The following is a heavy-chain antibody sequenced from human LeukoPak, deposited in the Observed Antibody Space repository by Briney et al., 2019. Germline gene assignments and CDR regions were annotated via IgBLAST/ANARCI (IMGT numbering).Heavy chain of an antibody. Sequence: PGRSLRLSCAASGFTFSSYGMHWVRQAPGKGLEWVAVISYDGSNKYYADSVKGRFTISRDNSKNTLYLQMNSLRAEDTAVYYCAKDRVYGDFDQTFSFDYWGQGTLVTVSS. CDR3: AKDRVYGDFDQTFSFDY. D-gene: IGHD4-17*01. CDR1: GFTFSSYG. J-gene: IGHJ4*02. V-gene: IGHV3-30*18. CDR2: ISYDGSNK.